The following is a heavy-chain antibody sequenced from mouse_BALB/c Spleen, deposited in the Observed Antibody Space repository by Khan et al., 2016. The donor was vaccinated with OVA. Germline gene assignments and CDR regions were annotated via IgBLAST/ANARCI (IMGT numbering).Heavy chain of an antibody. CDR3: ARDSNFDY. CDR1: GFTFSRFG. Sequence: EVQLQESGGGLVQPGGSRKLSCAASGFTFSRFGMHWVRQAPEKGLEWVAYISSGSSNIYYADTVKGRFTISRDNPKNTLFLQMTSLRSEDTAMYYCARDSNFDYWGQGTTLTVSA. V-gene: IGHV5-17*02. CDR2: ISSGSSNI. J-gene: IGHJ2*01.